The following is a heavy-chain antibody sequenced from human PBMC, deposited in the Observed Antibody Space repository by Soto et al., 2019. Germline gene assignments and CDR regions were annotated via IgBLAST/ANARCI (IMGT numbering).Heavy chain of an antibody. Sequence: QVQLVQSGAEVKKPGSSVKVSCKASGGTFSSYAISWVRQAPGQGLEWMGGIIPIFGTANYAQKFQGRVTITADKSTRTAYMELSSLRSEDTAVYYCARAPRSNYYDSSGYPGSGDYWGQGTLVTVSS. CDR1: GGTFSSYA. D-gene: IGHD3-22*01. CDR2: IIPIFGTA. V-gene: IGHV1-69*06. J-gene: IGHJ4*02. CDR3: ARAPRSNYYDSSGYPGSGDY.